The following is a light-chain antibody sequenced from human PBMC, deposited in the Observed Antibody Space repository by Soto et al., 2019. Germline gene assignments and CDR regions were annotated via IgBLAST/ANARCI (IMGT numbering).Light chain of an antibody. V-gene: IGLV1-40*01. CDR1: SSNIGAGYD. J-gene: IGLJ2*01. Sequence: QSALTQPPSVSGAPGQRVTISCTGSSSNIGAGYDVHWYQQLPGTAPKLLLYGNSNRPSGVPDRFSGSKSGTSASLAITGHPADEEADYYCQSYDSSLSVLFGGGTQLTVL. CDR2: GNS. CDR3: QSYDSSLSVL.